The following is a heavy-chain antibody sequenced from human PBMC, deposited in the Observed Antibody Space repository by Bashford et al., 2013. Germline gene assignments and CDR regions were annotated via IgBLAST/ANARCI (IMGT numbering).Heavy chain of an antibody. V-gene: IGHV1-24*01. CDR2: FDLEDGET. D-gene: IGHD2/OR15-2a*01. J-gene: IGHJ1*01. Sequence: WVRQAPGKGLEWMGGFDLEDGETIYAQKFQGRVTMTEDTSTDTAYMELSSLRSEDTALYYCATRIGTLMEYFQHWGQGTVVTVSS. CDR3: ATRIGTLMEYFQH.